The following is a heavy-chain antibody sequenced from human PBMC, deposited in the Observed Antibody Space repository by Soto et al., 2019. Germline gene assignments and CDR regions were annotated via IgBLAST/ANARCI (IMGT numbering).Heavy chain of an antibody. Sequence: QVQLVQSGAEEKKPGASVKVSCKASGYTFTSYAMHWVRQAPGQRLEWMGWINAGNGNTKNSQNFKGRDTITRDTSASTAYMELSSLRSEDTAVYYCARAPSWWYFDLWGRGTLVTVSS. V-gene: IGHV1-3*05. CDR3: ARAPSWWYFDL. CDR2: INAGNGNT. J-gene: IGHJ2*01. CDR1: GYTFTSYA.